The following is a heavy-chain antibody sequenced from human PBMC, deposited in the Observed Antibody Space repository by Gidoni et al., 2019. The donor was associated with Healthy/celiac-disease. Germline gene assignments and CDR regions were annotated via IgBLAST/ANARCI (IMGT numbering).Heavy chain of an antibody. V-gene: IGHV3-48*01. CDR1: GFTFSSYS. CDR2: ISSSSSTI. Sequence: SGFTFSSYSMNWVRQAPGKGLEWVSYISSSSSTIYYADAVKGRFTISRDNEKNSLYLQMNSLRAEDTAVYYCARDEAFDIWGQGTMVTVSS. CDR3: ARDEAFDI. J-gene: IGHJ3*02.